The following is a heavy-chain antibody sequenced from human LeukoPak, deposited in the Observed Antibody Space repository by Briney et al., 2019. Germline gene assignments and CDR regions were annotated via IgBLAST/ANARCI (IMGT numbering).Heavy chain of an antibody. CDR2: IYSGGST. Sequence: GGSLRVSCAASGFTVSSNYMSWVRQAPGKGLEWVSVIYSGGSTYYADSVKGRFTISRDNSKNTLYLQMYSLRAEDTAVYYCAGGNYRWDFDYWGQGTLVTVSS. CDR1: GFTVSSNY. V-gene: IGHV3-66*01. D-gene: IGHD1-7*01. J-gene: IGHJ4*02. CDR3: AGGNYRWDFDY.